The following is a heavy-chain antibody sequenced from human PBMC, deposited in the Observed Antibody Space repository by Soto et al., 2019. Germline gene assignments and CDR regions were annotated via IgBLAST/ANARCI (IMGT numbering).Heavy chain of an antibody. CDR1: GGTFSNYA. Sequence: GASVKVSCKASGGTFSNYAITWVQQAPGQGLEWLGGIIPIFGAATYAQKFQGRVTITADESTSAVHMELNSLRSEDTAIYYCARKSSGAYFYYGLDVWGQGTAVTVSS. J-gene: IGHJ6*02. V-gene: IGHV1-69*13. CDR2: IIPIFGAA. D-gene: IGHD1-26*01. CDR3: ARKSSGAYFYYGLDV.